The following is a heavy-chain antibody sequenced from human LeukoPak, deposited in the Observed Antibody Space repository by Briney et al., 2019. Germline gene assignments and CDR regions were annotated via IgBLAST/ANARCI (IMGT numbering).Heavy chain of an antibody. CDR2: ISSSSSYI. V-gene: IGHV3-21*01. CDR1: GFTFSSYS. CDR3: ARVTVGYSSSWYVGDYYYYYMDV. Sequence: GGSLRLSCAASGFTFSSYSMNWVRQAPGKGLGWVSSISSSSSYIYYADSVKGRFTISRDNAKNSLYLQMNSLRAEDTAVYYCARVTVGYSSSWYVGDYYYYYMDVWGKGTTVTVSS. D-gene: IGHD6-13*01. J-gene: IGHJ6*03.